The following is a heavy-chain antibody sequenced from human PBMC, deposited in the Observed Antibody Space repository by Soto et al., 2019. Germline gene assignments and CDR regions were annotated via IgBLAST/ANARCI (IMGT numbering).Heavy chain of an antibody. CDR2: INQDGSQK. V-gene: IGHV3-7*04. D-gene: IGHD3-22*01. J-gene: IGHJ4*02. CDR1: GFTFSTSW. CDR3: ARDSGYSDGSNWYQFFDY. Sequence: PGGSLRLSCAASGFTFSTSWMSWVRQAPGKGLEWVANINQDGSQKYYVDSVQGRFTISRDIANNSLYLQMNSLRAEDTALYYCARDSGYSDGSNWYQFFDYWGQGT.